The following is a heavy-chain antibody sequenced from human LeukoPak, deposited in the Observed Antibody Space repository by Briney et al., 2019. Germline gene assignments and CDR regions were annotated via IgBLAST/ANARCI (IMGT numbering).Heavy chain of an antibody. CDR3: ARVNDIAVVAAAAPHYEY. CDR1: GYTFIIYG. D-gene: IGHD2-15*01. CDR2: ISAYNGVT. Sequence: GASVTVSYKPSGYTFIIYGISWVRQAPGEGGEGVGWISAYNGVTDYAQKFQARVAMTTDTSTSTVYMELMSLTFEDTAVYYCARVNDIAVVAAAAPHYEYWGQGTLVTVSS. V-gene: IGHV1-18*01. J-gene: IGHJ4*02.